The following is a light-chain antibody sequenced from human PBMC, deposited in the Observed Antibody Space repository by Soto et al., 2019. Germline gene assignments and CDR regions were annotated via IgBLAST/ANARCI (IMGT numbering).Light chain of an antibody. CDR1: QSIRTW. Sequence: DIQMTQSPSTLSASLGDRVTITCRASQSIRTWLAWYQQKPGKAPKLLIYKASSLESGVPSRFSGSGSGTEFTITISSLQPDDFGTYYCQQYNSYWTFGQGTKVEIK. V-gene: IGKV1-5*03. CDR3: QQYNSYWT. J-gene: IGKJ1*01. CDR2: KAS.